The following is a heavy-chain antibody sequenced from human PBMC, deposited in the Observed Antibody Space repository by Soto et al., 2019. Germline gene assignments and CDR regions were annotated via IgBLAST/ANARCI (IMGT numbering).Heavy chain of an antibody. CDR1: GGSISSGGYY. CDR3: ARTPYGSGSYYTPLGYYYYMDV. J-gene: IGHJ6*03. CDR2: IYYSGST. D-gene: IGHD3-10*01. V-gene: IGHV4-31*03. Sequence: KQSQTLSLTCTVSGGSISSGGYYWSWIRQHPGKGLEWIGYIYYSGSTYYNPSLKSRVTISVDTSKNQFSLKLSSVTAADTAVYYCARTPYGSGSYYTPLGYYYYMDVWGKGTTVTVSS.